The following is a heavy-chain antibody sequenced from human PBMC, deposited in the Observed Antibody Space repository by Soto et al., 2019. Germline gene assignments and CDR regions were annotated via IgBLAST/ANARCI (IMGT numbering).Heavy chain of an antibody. CDR2: IDPNLGGT. CDR1: GYSFTDYY. Sequence: QVQRVQSGAEVKKPGASVRVSCKTSGYSFTDYYIHWVRQAPGQGLEWMGWIDPNLGGTNYARTFQGRVTLTRDTSINTADMELSSLKSHGTAVFHGARGGYCDTVNRYDGYSYGMDVWGQGTAVSVSS. D-gene: IGHD2-2*03. V-gene: IGHV1-2*02. CDR3: ARGGYCDTVNRYDGYSYGMDV. J-gene: IGHJ6*02.